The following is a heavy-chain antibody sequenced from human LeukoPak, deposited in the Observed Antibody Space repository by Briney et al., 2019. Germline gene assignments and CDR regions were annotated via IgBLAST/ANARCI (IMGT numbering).Heavy chain of an antibody. V-gene: IGHV4-31*03. J-gene: IGHJ3*02. CDR2: IYYSGST. CDR3: ARDNKDIVVVPAEIGAFDI. D-gene: IGHD2-2*01. Sequence: SQTLSLTCTVSGGSISSGGYYWSWIRQHPGKGLEWIGYIYYSGSTYYNPSLKSRVTISVDTSKNQFSLKLSSVTAADTAVYYCARDNKDIVVVPAEIGAFDIWGQGTMVTVSS. CDR1: GGSISSGGYY.